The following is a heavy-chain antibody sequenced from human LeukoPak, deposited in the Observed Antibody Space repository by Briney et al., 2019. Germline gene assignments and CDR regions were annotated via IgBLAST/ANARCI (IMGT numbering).Heavy chain of an antibody. CDR3: AKDGSAGWDWYFDL. Sequence: GGSLRLSCAASGFTFSSYAMSWVRQAPGKGLAWVSAISGSGGSTYYADSVKGRFTISRDNSKNTLYLQMNSLRAEDTAVYCCAKDGSAGWDWYFDLWGRGTLVTVSS. V-gene: IGHV3-23*01. CDR2: ISGSGGST. D-gene: IGHD1-26*01. J-gene: IGHJ2*01. CDR1: GFTFSSYA.